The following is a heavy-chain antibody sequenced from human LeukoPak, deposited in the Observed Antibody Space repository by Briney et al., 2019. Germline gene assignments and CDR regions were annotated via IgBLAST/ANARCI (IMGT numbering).Heavy chain of an antibody. D-gene: IGHD3-10*01. Sequence: GGSLRLSCVASGFTLSSYEMNWVRHAPGKGVEWVSYISESGTKIYNADSVKGRFTISRDNSKNSLYLQMNSLRVEDTAVYYCAREGDVGFGDSTFMDVWGKGTTVSVSS. V-gene: IGHV3-48*03. CDR3: AREGDVGFGDSTFMDV. CDR2: ISESGTKI. J-gene: IGHJ6*03. CDR1: GFTLSSYE.